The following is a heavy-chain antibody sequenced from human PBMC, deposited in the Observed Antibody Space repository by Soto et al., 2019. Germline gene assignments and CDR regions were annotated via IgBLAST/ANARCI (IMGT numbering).Heavy chain of an antibody. D-gene: IGHD2-2*03. Sequence: SETLSLTCAVYGGSFSGYYWSWIRQPPEKGLEWIGEINHSGSTNYNPSLKSRVTISVDTSKNQFSLKLSSVTAADTAVYYCARGGYRDAFDIWGQGTMVTVSS. CDR3: ARGGYRDAFDI. V-gene: IGHV4-34*01. CDR1: GGSFSGYY. J-gene: IGHJ3*02. CDR2: INHSGST.